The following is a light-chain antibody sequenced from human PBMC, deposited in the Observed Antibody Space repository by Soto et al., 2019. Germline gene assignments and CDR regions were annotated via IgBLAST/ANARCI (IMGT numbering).Light chain of an antibody. J-gene: IGKJ4*01. V-gene: IGKV3-11*01. CDR1: QSVSIN. Sequence: EIVLTQSAATLSLSTGERATLSCRASQSVSINLAWYQQKPGQAPRLLIYDASNRPTGIPARFTGSGSGTDFNLTISSLEPEDFAVYYCQQRSSWPPITFGGGTKVDIK. CDR3: QQRSSWPPIT. CDR2: DAS.